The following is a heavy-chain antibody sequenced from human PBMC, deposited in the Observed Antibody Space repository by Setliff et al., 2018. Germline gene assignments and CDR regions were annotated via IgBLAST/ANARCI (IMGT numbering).Heavy chain of an antibody. J-gene: IGHJ4*02. CDR2: INPGGGSA. Sequence: GASVKVSCKASGGTFSSYAISWVRQAPGQGLEWMGIINPGGGSASIVQKFQGRVTMTTDTSTSTMYMELSGLTSEDTAVYYCARAGLAAAARKGLLDFWGQGTLVTVSS. CDR3: ARAGLAAAARKGLLDF. V-gene: IGHV1-46*01. CDR1: GGTFSSYA. D-gene: IGHD6-13*01.